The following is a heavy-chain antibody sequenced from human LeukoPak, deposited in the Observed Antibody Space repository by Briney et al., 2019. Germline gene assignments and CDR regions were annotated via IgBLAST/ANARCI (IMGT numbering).Heavy chain of an antibody. CDR3: ARAPHYNILTGDRPFDY. D-gene: IGHD3-9*01. J-gene: IGHJ4*02. V-gene: IGHV1-2*02. Sequence: ASVKVSCKASGYTFTSYGISWVRQAPGQGLEWMGWINPNSGGTKYAQKFQARVTMTRDTSISTLYMELSRLKSDDTAIYYCARAPHYNILTGDRPFDYWGQGTLVTVSS. CDR2: INPNSGGT. CDR1: GYTFTSYG.